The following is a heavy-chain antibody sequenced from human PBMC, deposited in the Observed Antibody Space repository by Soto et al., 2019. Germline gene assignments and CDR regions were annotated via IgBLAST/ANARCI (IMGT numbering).Heavy chain of an antibody. CDR1: GGSISSYY. CDR2: IYYSGST. V-gene: IGHV4-59*01. Sequence: SQTLSLTCTVSGGSISSYYWSWIRQPPGKGLEWIGYIYYSGSTNYNPSLKSRVTISVDTSKNQFSLKLSSVTAADTAVYYCARLEAVAGKTPETFYYYYYGMDVWGQGTTVTVSS. J-gene: IGHJ6*02. D-gene: IGHD6-19*01. CDR3: ARLEAVAGKTPETFYYYYYGMDV.